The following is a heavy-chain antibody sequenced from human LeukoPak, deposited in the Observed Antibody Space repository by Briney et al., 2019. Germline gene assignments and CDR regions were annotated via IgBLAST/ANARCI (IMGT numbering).Heavy chain of an antibody. CDR3: ARRKGFDY. Sequence: PGGSLRLSCAASGFTFSSYWMHWVRQAPGKGLVWVSRINGDGSITTYADSVKGRFTISRDNSKNTLYLQMNSLRAEDTAVYYCARRKGFDYWGQGTLVTVSS. V-gene: IGHV3-74*01. J-gene: IGHJ4*02. CDR2: INGDGSIT. CDR1: GFTFSSYW.